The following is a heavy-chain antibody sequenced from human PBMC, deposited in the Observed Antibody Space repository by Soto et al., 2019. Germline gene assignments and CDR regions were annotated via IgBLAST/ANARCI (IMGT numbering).Heavy chain of an antibody. CDR1: GGTFSNYA. CDR3: ARIWGPYYYYGMDV. CDR2: IIPIFGTA. J-gene: IGHJ6*02. Sequence: ASVKVSCKASGGTFSNYAISWVRQAPGQGLEWMGGIIPIFGTANYAQKFQGRVTITADESTSTAYMELSSLRSEDTATYYCARIWGPYYYYGMDVWGQGTTVTVSS. V-gene: IGHV1-69*13. D-gene: IGHD2-15*01.